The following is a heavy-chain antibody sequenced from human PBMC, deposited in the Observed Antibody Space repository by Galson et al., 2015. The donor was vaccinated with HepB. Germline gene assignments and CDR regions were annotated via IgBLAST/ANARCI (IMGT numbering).Heavy chain of an antibody. V-gene: IGHV3-23*01. J-gene: IGHJ4*02. CDR1: GFTFSSYA. CDR3: AKTIAAAYYFDY. D-gene: IGHD6-13*01. Sequence: SLRLSCAASGFTFSSYAMSWVRQAPGKGLEWVSAISGSGGSTYYADSVKGRFTISRDNSKNTLYLQMNSLRAEDTAVYYCAKTIAAAYYFDYWGQGTLVTVSS. CDR2: ISGSGGST.